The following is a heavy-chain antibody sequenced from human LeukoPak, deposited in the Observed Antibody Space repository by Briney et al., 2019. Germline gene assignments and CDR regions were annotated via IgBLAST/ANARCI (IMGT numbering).Heavy chain of an antibody. CDR3: ARAAHTTYVLGRYYYYAMDV. V-gene: IGHV3-30-3*01. Sequence: GGSLRLSCAASGFTFSSYTMDWVRQAPGKGLEWVARISYAGSNNYYADSVKGRFTISSDNPKNTLYLQMDSLRAEDTAVYYCARAAHTTYVLGRYYYYAMDVWGQGTTVTVSS. J-gene: IGHJ6*02. CDR1: GFTFSSYT. D-gene: IGHD3-10*01. CDR2: ISYAGSNN.